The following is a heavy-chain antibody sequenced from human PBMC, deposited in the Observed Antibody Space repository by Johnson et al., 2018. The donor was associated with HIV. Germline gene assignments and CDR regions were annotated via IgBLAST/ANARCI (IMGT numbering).Heavy chain of an antibody. J-gene: IGHJ3*02. CDR3: ARVEWELDAFDI. Sequence: QVQLVESGGGVLQPGASLRLSCPASGFTFSSYAMHWVRQAPGQGLEWVAVISYDGSNKYYAQSVKGRFTISRDNSKNTLYLQMNSLRAEDTAVYYCARVEWELDAFDIWGQGTMVTVSS. V-gene: IGHV3-30*04. CDR2: ISYDGSNK. D-gene: IGHD1-26*01. CDR1: GFTFSSYA.